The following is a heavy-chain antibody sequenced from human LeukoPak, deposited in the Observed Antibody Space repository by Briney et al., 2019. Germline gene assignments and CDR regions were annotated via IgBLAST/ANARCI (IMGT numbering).Heavy chain of an antibody. V-gene: IGHV3-48*03. Sequence: GGSLRLSCAASGFTFSSYDMHWVRQAPGKGLEWVSYITSSGSTIYYADSVKGRFTISRDNAKNSLYLQMNSLRAEDTAVYYCAKNDWSSSFYFDYWGQGTLVTVSS. J-gene: IGHJ4*02. CDR1: GFTFSSYD. D-gene: IGHD3-9*01. CDR2: ITSSGSTI. CDR3: AKNDWSSSFYFDY.